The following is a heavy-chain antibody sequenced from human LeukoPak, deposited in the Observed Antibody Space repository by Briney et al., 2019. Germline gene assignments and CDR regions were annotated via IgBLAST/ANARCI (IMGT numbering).Heavy chain of an antibody. V-gene: IGHV3-11*01. CDR3: ARVGGIAAAGTVNLDS. J-gene: IGHJ4*02. CDR1: GFIFSDYY. D-gene: IGHD6-13*01. Sequence: GGSLRLSCAASGFIFSDYYMSWIRQAPGKGLEWVAYISITGSTIYYAGSVRGRFTISRNNAQSSLYLQMNSLRADDAALYYCARVGGIAAAGTVNLDSWGQGTLVTVSS. CDR2: ISITGSTI.